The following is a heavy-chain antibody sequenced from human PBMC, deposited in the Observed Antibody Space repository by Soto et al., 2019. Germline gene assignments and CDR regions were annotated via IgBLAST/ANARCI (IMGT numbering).Heavy chain of an antibody. CDR1: GFTFDDYN. V-gene: IGHV3-43*01. CDR2: ISWDGGST. J-gene: IGHJ4*02. CDR3: AKDGRSDSSSAYFDY. D-gene: IGHD6-6*01. Sequence: GESLKISCAASGFTFDDYNMHWVRQAPGKGLEWVSLISWDGGSTYYADSVKGRFTISRDNSKNSLYLQMNSLRTEDTALYYCAKDGRSDSSSAYFDYWGQGTLVTVSS.